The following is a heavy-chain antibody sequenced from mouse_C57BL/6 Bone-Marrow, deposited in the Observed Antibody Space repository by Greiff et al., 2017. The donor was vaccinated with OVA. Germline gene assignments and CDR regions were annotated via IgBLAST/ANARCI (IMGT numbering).Heavy chain of an antibody. D-gene: IGHD2-2*01. CDR2: LYPRDGST. CDR1: GYTFTSYD. J-gene: IGHJ3*01. CDR3: ATPYGSPVAY. V-gene: IGHV1-85*01. Sequence: QVQLQQSGPELVKPGASVKLSCKASGYTFTSYDINWVKQRPGQGLEWIGWLYPRDGSTKYNEKFEGKAPLSVDTSSSTAYMELHSLTSEGSAVYFCATPYGSPVAYWGQGTLVTVSA.